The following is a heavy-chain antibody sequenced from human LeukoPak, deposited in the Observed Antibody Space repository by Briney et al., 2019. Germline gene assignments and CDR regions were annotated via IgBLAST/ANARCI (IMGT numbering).Heavy chain of an antibody. Sequence: SETLSLTCTVSGGSISSYYWSWIRQPPGKGLEWIGYVFYSGGTLYNPSLESRVTISVDTSKTHFSLELTSVTAADTAVYYCARNSITIFGVVIDYWGQGTLVTVSS. CDR1: GGSISSYY. V-gene: IGHV4-59*08. CDR3: ARNSITIFGVVIDY. D-gene: IGHD3-3*01. CDR2: VFYSGGT. J-gene: IGHJ4*02.